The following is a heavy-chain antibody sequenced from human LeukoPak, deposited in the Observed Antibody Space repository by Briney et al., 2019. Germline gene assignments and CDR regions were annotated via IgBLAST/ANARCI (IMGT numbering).Heavy chain of an antibody. CDR1: GFTFVDYA. J-gene: IGHJ4*02. Sequence: GRSLRLSCTASGFTFVDYAMSWVRQAPGKGLEWVGRIKSKSDGGTIDYAAPVKGRVTMSRDDSKKTFSLEMNNLKTEDTGVYYCTTDLDYWGQGTLVTVSS. V-gene: IGHV3-15*01. CDR2: IKSKSDGGTI. CDR3: TTDLDY.